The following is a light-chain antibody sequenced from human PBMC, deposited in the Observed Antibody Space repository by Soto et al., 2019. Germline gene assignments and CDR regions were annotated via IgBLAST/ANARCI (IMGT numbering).Light chain of an antibody. Sequence: QSALTQPRSVSGSPGQSVTISCTGTSSDVGSYNYVSWYRQHPDKAPKLIIYDVSQRPSGVPDRFSGSKSGNTASLTISGLQAEDEADYCCCSYAGSYSFAFGTGTKVTV. V-gene: IGLV2-11*01. CDR3: CSYAGSYSFA. CDR1: SSDVGSYNY. CDR2: DVS. J-gene: IGLJ1*01.